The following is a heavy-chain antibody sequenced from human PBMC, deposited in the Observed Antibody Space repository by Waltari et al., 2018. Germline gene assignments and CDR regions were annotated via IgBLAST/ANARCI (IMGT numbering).Heavy chain of an antibody. CDR1: GFSFMGFA. CDR3: AKGSRGYTNYFFDS. V-gene: IGHV3-23*01. D-gene: IGHD3-16*02. Sequence: EVPLLESAGGLVQPGEALRLSCAASGFSFMGFAMAWVRQAPGEGLECGASISGSGATPFYADSVKGRFTIVRDNSRDTVYVQMNSLRVDDSAVYYCAKGSRGYTNYFFDSWGQGTLVSVSS. J-gene: IGHJ4*02. CDR2: ISGSGATP.